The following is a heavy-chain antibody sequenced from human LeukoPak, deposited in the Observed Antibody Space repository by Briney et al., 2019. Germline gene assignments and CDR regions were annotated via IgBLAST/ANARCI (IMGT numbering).Heavy chain of an antibody. V-gene: IGHV4-34*01. J-gene: IGHJ4*02. Sequence: SETLSLTCGVYGGPFSGYYWSWIRQPPGKGLEWFGEINHSGSTNYNPSLMSRGTISVDTSKNQFSMKLNSVTAADTAVYYCARQAAVPGEEKFDYWGQGTLVTVSS. CDR2: INHSGST. CDR1: GGPFSGYY. D-gene: IGHD6-19*01. CDR3: ARQAAVPGEEKFDY.